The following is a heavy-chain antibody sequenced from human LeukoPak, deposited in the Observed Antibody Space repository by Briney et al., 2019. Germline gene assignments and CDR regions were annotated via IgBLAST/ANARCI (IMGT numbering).Heavy chain of an antibody. J-gene: IGHJ4*02. V-gene: IGHV3-30*02. Sequence: GGSLRLSCAASGFTFSSYGMHWVRQAPGKGLEWVAFIRYDGSNKYYADSVKGRFTISRDNSKNTLYLQMNSLRAEDTAVYYCAKDWSGSYIGGVDYWGQGTLVTVSS. D-gene: IGHD1-26*01. CDR3: AKDWSGSYIGGVDY. CDR2: IRYDGSNK. CDR1: GFTFSSYG.